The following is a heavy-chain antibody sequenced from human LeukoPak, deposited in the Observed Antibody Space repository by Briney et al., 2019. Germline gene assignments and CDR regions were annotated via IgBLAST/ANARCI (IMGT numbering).Heavy chain of an antibody. D-gene: IGHD3-10*01. CDR3: AKVGKTENYYGSGRFSYYYYMDV. V-gene: IGHV3-23*01. J-gene: IGHJ6*03. CDR1: GFSLSSYA. Sequence: GGSLRLSCTVSGFSLSSYALSWVRRAPGKGLEWVSATSSSDAGKYYADSVKGRFTISRDNSKNTLYLQMNSLRAEDTAVYYCAKVGKTENYYGSGRFSYYYYMDVWGKGTTVTISS. CDR2: TSSSDAGK.